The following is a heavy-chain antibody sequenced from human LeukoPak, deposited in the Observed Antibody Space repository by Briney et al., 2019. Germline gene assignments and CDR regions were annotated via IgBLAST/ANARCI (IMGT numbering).Heavy chain of an antibody. D-gene: IGHD5-18*01. V-gene: IGHV3-30*18. CDR1: GFSFSGYG. Sequence: PGGSLRLSCAASGFSFSGYGMRWGCQALDKGLEWVAVISYDGSNKYYADSVKGRFTVSRDNSKNTLYLQMNSLRAEGTAVYYCAKGDTASLFLLGYWGQGTLVTVSS. CDR2: ISYDGSNK. CDR3: AKGDTASLFLLGY. J-gene: IGHJ4*02.